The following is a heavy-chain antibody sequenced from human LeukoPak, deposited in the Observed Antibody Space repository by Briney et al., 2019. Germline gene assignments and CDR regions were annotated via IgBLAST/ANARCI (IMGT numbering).Heavy chain of an antibody. D-gene: IGHD3/OR15-3a*01. J-gene: IGHJ3*02. CDR3: AKYSSSGGYTKGGAFDI. V-gene: IGHV3-23*01. CDR1: GFTVSNNY. CDR2: TSGSGGSR. Sequence: PGGSLRLSCAASGFTVSNNYMSWVRQAPGKGLEWVSATSGSGGSRYYADSVKGRFTISRDNPKNALYLEMNSLRAEDTAVYYCAKYSSSGGYTKGGAFDIWGQGTMVTVSS.